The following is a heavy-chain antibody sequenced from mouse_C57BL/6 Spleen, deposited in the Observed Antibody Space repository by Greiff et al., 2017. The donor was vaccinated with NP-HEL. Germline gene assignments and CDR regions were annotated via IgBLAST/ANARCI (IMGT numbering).Heavy chain of an antibody. Sequence: EVKVVESGGGLVKPGGSLKLSCAASGFTFSSYAMSWVRQTPEKRLEWVATISDGGSYTYYPDNVKGRFTISRDNAKNNLYLQMSHLKSEDTAMYYCARDDYDGPYWYFDVWGTGTTVTVSS. D-gene: IGHD2-4*01. CDR1: GFTFSSYA. CDR3: ARDDYDGPYWYFDV. CDR2: ISDGGSYT. V-gene: IGHV5-4*01. J-gene: IGHJ1*03.